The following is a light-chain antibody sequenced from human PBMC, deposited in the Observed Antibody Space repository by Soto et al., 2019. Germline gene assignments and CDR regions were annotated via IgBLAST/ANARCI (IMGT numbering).Light chain of an antibody. CDR2: KAS. V-gene: IGKV1-5*03. J-gene: IGKJ2*01. CDR1: QSISSW. CDR3: QQYYSYSYT. Sequence: DIQMTQSPSTLSASVGDRVTITCRASQSISSWLAWYQQKPGKAPNLLISKASSLESGVPSRFSGSGSGTEFTLTISSLQPDDCATYYCQQYYSYSYTFGQGTKLEIK.